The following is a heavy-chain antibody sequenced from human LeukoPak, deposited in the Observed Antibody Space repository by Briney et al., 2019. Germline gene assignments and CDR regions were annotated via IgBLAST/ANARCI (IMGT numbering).Heavy chain of an antibody. V-gene: IGHV3-64*01. CDR2: ISSNGGST. CDR3: ARDRSNYYDGLDC. J-gene: IGHJ4*02. Sequence: PGGSLRLSCAASGFTFSSYAMRWVRQAPGKGLEYVSAISSNGGSTYYANSVKGRFTISRDNSKNTLYLQMGSLRAEDMAVYYCARDRSNYYDGLDCWGQGTLVTVSS. D-gene: IGHD3-22*01. CDR1: GFTFSSYA.